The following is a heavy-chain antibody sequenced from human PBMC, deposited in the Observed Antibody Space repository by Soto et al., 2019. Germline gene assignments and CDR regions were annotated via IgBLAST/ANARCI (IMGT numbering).Heavy chain of an antibody. CDR1: GFTFSSYA. V-gene: IGHV3-23*01. J-gene: IGHJ6*02. Sequence: PGGSLRLSCAASGFTFSSYAMSWVRQAPGKGLEWVSAISGSGGSTYYADSVKGRFTISRDNYKKALDLQMNSLRAEDTAVYYGAKDASPPRYCSTTSCYTSYYYYGMDVWGQGTTVTVSS. D-gene: IGHD2-2*02. CDR2: ISGSGGST. CDR3: AKDASPPRYCSTTSCYTSYYYYGMDV.